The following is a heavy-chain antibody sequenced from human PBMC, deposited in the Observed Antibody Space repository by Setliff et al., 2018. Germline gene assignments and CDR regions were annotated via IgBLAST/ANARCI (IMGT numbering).Heavy chain of an antibody. Sequence: SETLSLTCTVSGGSISSYYWSWIRQPPGKGLEWIGYIYYSGSTNYNPSLKSRVTISVDTSKNQFSLKLSSVTAADTAVYYCARGGNDYKWGAFGSGGQGTMVTVSS. D-gene: IGHD4-4*01. V-gene: IGHV4-59*01. CDR1: GGSISSYY. CDR3: ARGGNDYKWGAFGS. CDR2: IYYSGST. J-gene: IGHJ3*02.